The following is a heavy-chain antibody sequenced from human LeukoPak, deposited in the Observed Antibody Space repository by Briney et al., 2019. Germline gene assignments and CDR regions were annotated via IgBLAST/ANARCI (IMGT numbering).Heavy chain of an antibody. CDR1: GGSISSSSYY. CDR2: IYYSGST. J-gene: IGHJ5*02. V-gene: IGHV4-39*01. Sequence: SETLSLTCTVSGGSISSSSYYRGWIRQPPGKGLEWIGSIYYSGSTYYNPSLKSRVTISVDTSKNQFSLKLSSVTAADTAVYYCARINNWFDPWGQGTLVTVSS. CDR3: ARINNWFDP.